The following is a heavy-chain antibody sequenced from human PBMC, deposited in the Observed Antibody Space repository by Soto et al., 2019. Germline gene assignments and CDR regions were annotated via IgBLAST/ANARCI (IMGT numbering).Heavy chain of an antibody. Sequence: PGGSLRLSCAASGFTFSSYWMSWVRQAPGKGLEWVANIKQDGSEKYYVDSVKGRFTISRDNAKNSLYLQMNSLTAEDTSVYYCAGETAYFAWFYSNCFDPWGQGTPAPVSP. V-gene: IGHV3-7*03. D-gene: IGHD3-9*01. CDR2: IKQDGSEK. J-gene: IGHJ5*02. CDR3: AGETAYFAWFYSNCFDP. CDR1: GFTFSSYW.